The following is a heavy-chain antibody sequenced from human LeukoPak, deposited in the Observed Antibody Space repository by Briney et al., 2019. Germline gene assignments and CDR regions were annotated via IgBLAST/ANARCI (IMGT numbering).Heavy chain of an antibody. J-gene: IGHJ4*02. CDR2: ISSSGSTI. V-gene: IGHV3-11*04. CDR1: GFTFSDYY. CDR3: ARVTSGWPGYYFAY. Sequence: GGSLRLSCAASGFTFSDYYMSWIRQARGKGVEGVSYISSSGSTIYYADSVKGRFTISRDNAKTPLYLQMNSLRAEDTAVYYCARVTSGWPGYYFAYWGQGTLVTVSS. D-gene: IGHD6-19*01.